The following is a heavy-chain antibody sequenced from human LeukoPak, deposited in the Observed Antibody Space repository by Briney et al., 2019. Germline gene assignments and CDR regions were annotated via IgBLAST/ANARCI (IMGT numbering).Heavy chain of an antibody. V-gene: IGHV3-74*01. CDR1: GFTFSSYW. CDR3: TRDLMDYDVSTGLHHYYMDV. CDR2: INGDGRNI. D-gene: IGHD3-9*01. Sequence: GGSLRLSCVAPGFTFSSYWMHWVRQDPRKGLVWVSRINGDGRNINYADSVRGRFTISRDNAKNTLYLQMNTLRVEDTAVYYCTRDLMDYDVSTGLHHYYMDVWGQGTTVTASS. J-gene: IGHJ6*02.